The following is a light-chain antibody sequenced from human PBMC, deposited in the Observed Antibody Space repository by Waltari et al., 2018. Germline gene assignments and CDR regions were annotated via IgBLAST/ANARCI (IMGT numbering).Light chain of an antibody. CDR3: QHYVRLPAT. CDR1: QSVGKY. CDR2: HKS. Sequence: EIVLTQSPATMSLSPGQRATLSCWASQSVGKYIAWYQQKPGQAPRLLIYHKSNRATGIPDRFSGSGSGTDFSLTISRLEPEDFAVYYCQHYVRLPATFGQGTKVEIK. J-gene: IGKJ1*01. V-gene: IGKV3-20*01.